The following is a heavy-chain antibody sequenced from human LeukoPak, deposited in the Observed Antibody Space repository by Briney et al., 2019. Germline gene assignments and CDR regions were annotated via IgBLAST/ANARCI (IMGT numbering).Heavy chain of an antibody. Sequence: SETLSLTCTVSGGSISTFFWTWIRQSAGKGLEWIGRIYMGTTYYNPSVESRATISVDTSNDRFSLKLTSLTAAATAVYYCARGAEMTSSSGYYSFDYGGRGSLVTVSS. CDR1: GGSISTFF. CDR2: IYMGTT. D-gene: IGHD3-22*01. CDR3: ARGAEMTSSSGYYSFDY. V-gene: IGHV4-4*07. J-gene: IGHJ4*02.